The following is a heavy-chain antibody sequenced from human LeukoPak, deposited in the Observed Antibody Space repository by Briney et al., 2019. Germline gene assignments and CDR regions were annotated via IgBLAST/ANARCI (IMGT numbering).Heavy chain of an antibody. CDR1: GGSISTYY. D-gene: IGHD2-15*01. Sequence: SETLSLTCSVSGGSISTYYWSWIRQPPGKGLEWIAWIHYSGSTNYNPSLKSRVTISLDTSKNQFSLKLSSVTAADTAVYHCAKFASVAGGTNWFDAWGQGTLVTVSA. V-gene: IGHV4-59*08. J-gene: IGHJ5*02. CDR3: AKFASVAGGTNWFDA. CDR2: IHYSGST.